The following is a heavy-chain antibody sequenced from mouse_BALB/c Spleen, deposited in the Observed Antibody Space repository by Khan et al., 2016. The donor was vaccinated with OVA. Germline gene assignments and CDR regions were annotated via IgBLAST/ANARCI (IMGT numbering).Heavy chain of an antibody. CDR2: IYPGSGDT. CDR3: ARSNYFFYTFAY. J-gene: IGHJ3*01. Sequence: QVQLQQSGAELARPGASVKLSCKASGYTFTDYYINWVKQRPGQGLEWIGEIYPGSGDTYYNEKFKGKATLTAENYSPTASMQLSSLTSEDSAVVVCARSNYFFYTFAYWGQVTLVTVSA. V-gene: IGHV1-76*01. CDR1: GYTFTDYY. D-gene: IGHD2-5*01.